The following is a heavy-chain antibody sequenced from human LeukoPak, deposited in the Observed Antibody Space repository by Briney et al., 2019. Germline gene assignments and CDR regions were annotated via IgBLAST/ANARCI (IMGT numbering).Heavy chain of an antibody. Sequence: SQTLSLTCTVSGGSISSGGYYWSWIRQPPGKGLEWIGYIYHSGSTYYNPSLKSRVTISVDRSKNQFSLKLSSVTAADTAVYYCARDSSVVVPEEWFDPWGQGTLVTVSS. CDR3: ARDSSVVVPEEWFDP. J-gene: IGHJ5*02. D-gene: IGHD2-2*01. CDR2: IYHSGST. CDR1: GGSISSGGYY. V-gene: IGHV4-30-2*01.